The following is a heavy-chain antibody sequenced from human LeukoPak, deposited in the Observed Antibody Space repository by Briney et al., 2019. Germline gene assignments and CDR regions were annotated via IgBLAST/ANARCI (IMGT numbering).Heavy chain of an antibody. CDR1: GFTFSSYG. V-gene: IGHV3-33*01. D-gene: IGHD4-23*01. J-gene: IGHJ4*02. Sequence: GGSLRLSCAASGFTFSSYGMHWVRQAPGEGLEWVAVIWYDGSNKYYADSVKGRFTISRDNSKNTLYLQMNSLRAEDTAVYYCARGGNSVGDYWGQGTLVTVSS. CDR2: IWYDGSNK. CDR3: ARGGNSVGDY.